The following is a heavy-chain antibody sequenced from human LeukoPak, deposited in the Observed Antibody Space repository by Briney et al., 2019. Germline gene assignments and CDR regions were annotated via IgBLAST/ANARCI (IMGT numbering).Heavy chain of an antibody. Sequence: ASVKVSCKASGYIFTGYYMHWVRQAPGQGLEWMGWINPNSGGTKYAQQFQGRVTMTRDTTISTAYMELSRLTSDDTAVYYCARGEGDSSSWPLNYWGQGTLVPVSS. V-gene: IGHV1-2*02. CDR1: GYIFTGYY. CDR2: INPNSGGT. J-gene: IGHJ4*02. D-gene: IGHD6-13*01. CDR3: ARGEGDSSSWPLNY.